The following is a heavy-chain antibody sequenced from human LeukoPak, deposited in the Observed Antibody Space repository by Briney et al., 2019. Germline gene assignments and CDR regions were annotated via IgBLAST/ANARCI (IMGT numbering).Heavy chain of an antibody. CDR3: ARDAEGSGYYYDRAFDI. CDR2: IYYSGST. D-gene: IGHD3-22*01. CDR1: GGSTSSYY. J-gene: IGHJ3*02. V-gene: IGHV4-59*01. Sequence: SETLSHTCTVSGGSTSSYYWSWIRQPPGKGLEWIGYIYYSGSTNYNPSLKSRVTISVDTSKNQFSLKLSSVTAADTAVYYCARDAEGSGYYYDRAFDIWGQGTMVTVSS.